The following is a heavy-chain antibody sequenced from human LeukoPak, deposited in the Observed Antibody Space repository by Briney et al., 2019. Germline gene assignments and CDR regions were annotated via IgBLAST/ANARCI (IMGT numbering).Heavy chain of an antibody. V-gene: IGHV4-34*01. CDR1: GGSFSGYY. J-gene: IGHJ4*02. CDR3: ARLVEFGGNSGGYFDY. D-gene: IGHD4-23*01. Sequence: SETLSLTCAVYGGSFSGYYWSWIRQPPGKGLEWIGEINHSGSTNYNPSLKSRVTISVDTSKNQFSLKLSSVTAADTAVYYCARLVEFGGNSGGYFDYWGQGTLVTVSS. CDR2: INHSGST.